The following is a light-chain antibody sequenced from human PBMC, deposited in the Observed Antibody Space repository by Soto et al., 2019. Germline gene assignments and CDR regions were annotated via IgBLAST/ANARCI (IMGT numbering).Light chain of an antibody. Sequence: QSVLTQPASVSGSPGQSITISCAGTGGDVGGYNYVSWYQQHPGKAPKLMIYEVNKRPSGVPDRFSGSKSGNTASLTVSGLQAEDEADYYCSSYAGSSNVFGTGTKVTVL. V-gene: IGLV2-8*01. CDR1: GGDVGGYNY. CDR2: EVN. CDR3: SSYAGSSNV. J-gene: IGLJ1*01.